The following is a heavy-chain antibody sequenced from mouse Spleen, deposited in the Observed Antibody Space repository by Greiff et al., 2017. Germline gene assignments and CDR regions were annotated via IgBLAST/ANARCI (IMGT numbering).Heavy chain of an antibody. Sequence: QVQLQQSGPGLVQPSQSLSITCTVSGFSLTSYGVHWVRQSPGKGLEWLGVIWRGGSTDYNAAFMSRLSITKDNSKSQVFFKMNSLQADDTAIYYCAKRGYGSSYGYFDVWGAGTTVTVSS. CDR1: GFSLTSYG. V-gene: IGHV2-5*01. CDR3: AKRGYGSSYGYFDV. J-gene: IGHJ1*01. CDR2: IWRGGST. D-gene: IGHD1-1*01.